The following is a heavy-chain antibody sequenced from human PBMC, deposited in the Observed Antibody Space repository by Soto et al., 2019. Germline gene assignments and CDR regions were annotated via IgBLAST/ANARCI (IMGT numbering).Heavy chain of an antibody. J-gene: IGHJ6*02. D-gene: IGHD6-6*01. CDR2: IYYSGST. CDR1: GGSISSSSYY. Sequence: SETLSLTCTVSGGSISSSSYYWGWIRQPPGKGLEWIGSIYYSGSTYYNPSLKSRVTISVDTSKNQFSLKLSSVTAADTAVYYFARHNIAARTYYYYYGMDVWGQGTTVTVSS. V-gene: IGHV4-39*01. CDR3: ARHNIAARTYYYYYGMDV.